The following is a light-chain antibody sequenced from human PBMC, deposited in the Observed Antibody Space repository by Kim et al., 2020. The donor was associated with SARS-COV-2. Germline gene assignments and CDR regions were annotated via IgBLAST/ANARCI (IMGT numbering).Light chain of an antibody. CDR1: SLRTYS. Sequence: SSELTQDPAVSVALGQTVRITCQGDSLRTYSASWYQQKPGQAPVLVIYSQENRRPSRIPDRFSGSASGNTASLTITGAQAEDGADYYCNSRDTSDNHVIFGGGTKLTVL. V-gene: IGLV3-19*01. J-gene: IGLJ2*01. CDR2: SQE. CDR3: NSRDTSDNHVI.